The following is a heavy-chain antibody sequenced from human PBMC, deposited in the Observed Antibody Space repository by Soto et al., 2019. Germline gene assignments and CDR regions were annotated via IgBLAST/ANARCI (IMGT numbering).Heavy chain of an antibody. CDR2: FYYSEST. J-gene: IGHJ4*02. CDR3: ARRSTVTYDY. CDR1: GGSITSNSYY. D-gene: IGHD4-17*01. Sequence: KPSETLSLTCTVSGGSITSNSYYWGWIRQPPGKGLEWIGSFYYSESTYFNPSLKSRVTISVDTSKNQFSLKLSAVTAADTAVYYCARRSTVTYDYWGQGILVTVSS. V-gene: IGHV4-39*01.